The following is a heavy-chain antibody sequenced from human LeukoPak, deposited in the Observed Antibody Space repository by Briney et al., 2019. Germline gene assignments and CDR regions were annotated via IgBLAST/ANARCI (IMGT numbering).Heavy chain of an antibody. CDR1: GFTFSSYA. V-gene: IGHV3-23*01. J-gene: IGHJ3*02. D-gene: IGHD6-19*01. CDR3: AKPLIAVAGAPETSHDAFDI. Sequence: PGGSLRLSCAASGFTFSSYAMSWVRQAPGKGLEWVSAISGSGGSTYYADSVKGRFTISRDNSKNTLYLQMNSLRAEDTAVYYCAKPLIAVAGAPETSHDAFDIWGQGTMVTVSS. CDR2: ISGSGGST.